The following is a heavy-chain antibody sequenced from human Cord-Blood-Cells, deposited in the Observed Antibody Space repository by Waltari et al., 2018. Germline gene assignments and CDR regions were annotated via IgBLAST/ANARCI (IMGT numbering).Heavy chain of an antibody. D-gene: IGHD6-13*01. CDR2: FNHSGRT. CDR3: ARVGLGYSSSWKAEKDY. V-gene: IGHV4-34*01. J-gene: IGHJ4*02. Sequence: QVQLQQWGAGLLKPSETLSLTCAVYGGSFSGYYWSWIRQPPGKGLEWIGEFNHSGRTNYTQSLKSRVTISVDTSKNQFSLKLSSVTAADTAVYYCARVGLGYSSSWKAEKDYWGQGTLVTVSS. CDR1: GGSFSGYY.